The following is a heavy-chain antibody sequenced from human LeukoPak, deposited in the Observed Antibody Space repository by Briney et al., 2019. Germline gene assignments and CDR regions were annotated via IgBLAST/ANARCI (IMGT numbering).Heavy chain of an antibody. CDR1: GGSISSGSYY. CDR3: ARGYLVGATYGRQYAFDI. D-gene: IGHD1-26*01. Sequence: SETLSLTCTVSGGSISSGSYYWSWIRQPAGKGLEWIGRIYTSGSTNYNPSLKSRVTISVDTSKNQFSLKLSSVTAADTAVYYCARGYLVGATYGRQYAFDIWGQGTMVTVSS. J-gene: IGHJ3*02. CDR2: IYTSGST. V-gene: IGHV4-61*02.